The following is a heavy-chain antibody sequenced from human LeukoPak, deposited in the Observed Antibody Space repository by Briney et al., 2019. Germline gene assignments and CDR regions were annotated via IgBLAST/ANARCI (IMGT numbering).Heavy chain of an antibody. CDR1: GFTFSSYG. J-gene: IGHJ4*02. D-gene: IGHD2-2*01. V-gene: IGHV3-30*02. CDR3: AKDSFGVPAASSYYFDY. CDR2: IWYGGSNK. Sequence: GGSLRLSCAASGFTFSSYGMHWVRQAPGKGLEWVAVIWYGGSNKYYADSVKGRFTISRDNSKNTLYLQMNSLRAEDTAVYYCAKDSFGVPAASSYYFDYWGQGTLVTVSS.